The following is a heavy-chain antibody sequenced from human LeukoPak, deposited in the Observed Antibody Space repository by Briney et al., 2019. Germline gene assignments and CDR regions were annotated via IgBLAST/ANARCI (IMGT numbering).Heavy chain of an antibody. CDR1: GFTFSSYS. CDR3: AKDSYGREFDY. J-gene: IGHJ4*02. D-gene: IGHD5-18*01. CDR2: ISYDGSNK. V-gene: IGHV3-30*04. Sequence: GGSLRLSCGASGFTFSSYSMHWVRQAPGKGLEWVAVISYDGSNKYYADSVKGRFTISRDNSKNTLYLQMNSLRAEDTAVYYCAKDSYGREFDYWGQGTLVTVSS.